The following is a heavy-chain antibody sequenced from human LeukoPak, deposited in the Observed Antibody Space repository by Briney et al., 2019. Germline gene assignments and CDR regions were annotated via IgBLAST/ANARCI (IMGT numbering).Heavy chain of an antibody. CDR3: ARTLYSYAYGY. CDR1: GFSFSSSW. CDR2: INSDTSGT. D-gene: IGHD5-18*01. J-gene: IGHJ4*02. Sequence: GGSLRLSCAASGFSFSSSWMHWVRQAPGRGLVWVSRINSDTSGTNYADSVKGRFTISRDNAKNTLYLQMNSLRAEDTAVYYCARTLYSYAYGYWGQGTLVTVSS. V-gene: IGHV3-74*01.